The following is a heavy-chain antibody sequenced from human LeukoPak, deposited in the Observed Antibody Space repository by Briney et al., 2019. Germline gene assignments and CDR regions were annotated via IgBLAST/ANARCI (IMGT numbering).Heavy chain of an antibody. D-gene: IGHD4-11*01. Sequence: GGSLRLSCAASGFTLSNYWMSWVRQAPGKGLEWVANIKQDGSEKYYVDSVKGRFTISRDNAKNSLYLQMNSLRAEDTAVYYCAKDRLVSNFLGYYYYGMDVWGQGTTVTVSS. CDR1: GFTLSNYW. J-gene: IGHJ6*02. CDR2: IKQDGSEK. CDR3: AKDRLVSNFLGYYYYGMDV. V-gene: IGHV3-7*01.